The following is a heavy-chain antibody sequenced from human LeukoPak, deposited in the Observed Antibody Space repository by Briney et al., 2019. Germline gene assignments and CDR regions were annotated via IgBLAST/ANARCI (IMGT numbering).Heavy chain of an antibody. Sequence: PGGSLRLSCAASGFTFSSYSMNWVRQAPGKGLEWVSSISSSSSYIYYAGSVKGRFTISRDNAKNSLYLQMNSLRAEDTAVYYCARDPVLVGMATPNWGQGTLVTVSS. V-gene: IGHV3-21*01. CDR1: GFTFSSYS. CDR2: ISSSSSYI. J-gene: IGHJ4*02. D-gene: IGHD5-24*01. CDR3: ARDPVLVGMATPN.